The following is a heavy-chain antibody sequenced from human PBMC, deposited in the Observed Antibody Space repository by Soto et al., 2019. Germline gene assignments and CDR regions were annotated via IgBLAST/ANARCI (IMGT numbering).Heavy chain of an antibody. D-gene: IGHD4-17*01. CDR3: ARDGMTTVTTDTPGDYYYYMDV. Sequence: GGSLRLSCAASGFTFSSYGMHWVRQAPGKGLEWVAVIWYDGSNKYYADSVKGRFTISRDNSKNMLYLQMNSLEAEDTAVYYCARDGMTTVTTDTPGDYYYYMDVWGKGTTVTVSS. CDR2: IWYDGSNK. V-gene: IGHV3-33*01. CDR1: GFTFSSYG. J-gene: IGHJ6*03.